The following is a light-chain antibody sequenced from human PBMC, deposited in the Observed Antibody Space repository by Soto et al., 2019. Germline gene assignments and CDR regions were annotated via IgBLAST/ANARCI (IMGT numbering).Light chain of an antibody. J-gene: IGKJ1*01. CDR2: NAS. V-gene: IGKV1-5*01. CDR3: QQYSRYPWK. CDR1: QSISNW. Sequence: DIQMTQSPSTLAASVGDSVAIACRARQSISNWLAWFQQKPGKAPKLLIYNASTMESGVPSRISDSGAGTEFTITMSSLQPDDYATYYCQQYSRYPWKFAQGTKVDIK.